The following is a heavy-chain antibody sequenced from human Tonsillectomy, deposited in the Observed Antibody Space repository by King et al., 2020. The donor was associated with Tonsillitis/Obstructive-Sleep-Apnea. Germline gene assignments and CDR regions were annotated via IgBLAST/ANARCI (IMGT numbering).Heavy chain of an antibody. CDR1: GFTFSSYA. CDR3: ARGSSPIRFLEWLLGDAFDI. CDR2: ISYDGSNK. D-gene: IGHD3-3*01. Sequence: VQLVESGGGVVQPGRSLRLSCAASGFTFSSYAMHWVRQAPGKGLEWVAVISYDGSNKYYADSVKGRFTISRDNSKNTLYLQMYSLRAEDTAVYYCARGSSPIRFLEWLLGDAFDIWGQGTMVTVSS. V-gene: IGHV3-30*04. J-gene: IGHJ3*02.